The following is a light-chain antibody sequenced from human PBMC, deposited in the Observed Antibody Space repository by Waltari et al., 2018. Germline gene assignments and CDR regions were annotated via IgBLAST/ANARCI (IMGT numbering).Light chain of an antibody. V-gene: IGKV1-33*01. J-gene: IGKJ4*01. CDR2: DAS. Sequence: IRMTQSPPSLSASVGDRVIITCQARQDIGHFLNWYHQKPGTVPRLLISDASNLESGVPSRFSGSGSVTHFTFTINGLQPEDIGTYFCQQYDDLSVTFGGGTKVDIK. CDR1: QDIGHF. CDR3: QQYDDLSVT.